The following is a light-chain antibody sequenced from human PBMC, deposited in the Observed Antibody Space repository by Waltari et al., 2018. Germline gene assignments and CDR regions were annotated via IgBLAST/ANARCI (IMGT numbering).Light chain of an antibody. CDR2: LGS. Sequence: DIVMTQSPLSLRVTPGEPASISCRFSQSLLHRNGYNYLDWYLQKSGQSPQLLMYLGSSRASGVPDRFSGSGSGTDFTLKISRVEAEDVGVYYCMQALQTPLTFGGGTKVEIK. CDR1: QSLLHRNGYNY. CDR3: MQALQTPLT. J-gene: IGKJ4*01. V-gene: IGKV2-28*01.